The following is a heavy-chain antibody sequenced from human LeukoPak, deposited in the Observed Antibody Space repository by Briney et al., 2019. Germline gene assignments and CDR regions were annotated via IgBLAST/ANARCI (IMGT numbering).Heavy chain of an antibody. V-gene: IGHV3-23*01. Sequence: PGGSLRLSCAASGFTFSSYAMSWVRQAPGKGLEWVSAISGSGGSTYYADSVKGRFTISRDNSKNTLYLQMNSLRAEDTAVYYCAKDRLGYGLDTAMVYNYYYYGMDVWGQGTTVTVSS. CDR2: ISGSGGST. CDR3: AKDRLGYGLDTAMVYNYYYYGMDV. CDR1: GFTFSSYA. D-gene: IGHD5-18*01. J-gene: IGHJ6*02.